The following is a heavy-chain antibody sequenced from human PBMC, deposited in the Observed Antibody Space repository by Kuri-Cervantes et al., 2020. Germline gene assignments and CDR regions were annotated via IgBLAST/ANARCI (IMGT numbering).Heavy chain of an antibody. CDR1: WFSLSTSGVG. CDR3: AHAIRQQLVSYTYYYGMDV. D-gene: IGHD6-13*01. J-gene: IGHJ6*02. V-gene: IGHV2-5*02. Sequence: SGPRLVKATQTLTLTCTFSWFSLSTSGVGVGWIRQPPGKALEWLALIYLDDDKRYSPSLKSRLTITKDTSKNQVVLTMTNMDPVDTATYYCAHAIRQQLVSYTYYYGMDVWGQGTTVTVSS. CDR2: IYLDDDK.